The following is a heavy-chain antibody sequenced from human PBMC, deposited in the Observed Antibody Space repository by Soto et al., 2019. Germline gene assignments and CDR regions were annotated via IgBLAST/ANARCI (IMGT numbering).Heavy chain of an antibody. Sequence: EVKVLESGGGLVQPGGSLRLSCATSGFTFSLYPMNWVRQAPGKGLEWVSGISAGGDSTYYADSVKGRFTIFRDNSKNSVYPQMNSLRVEDTAVYYCARRVWGQGTLVTVSS. J-gene: IGHJ4*02. CDR2: ISAGGDST. CDR3: ARRV. CDR1: GFTFSLYP. V-gene: IGHV3-23*01.